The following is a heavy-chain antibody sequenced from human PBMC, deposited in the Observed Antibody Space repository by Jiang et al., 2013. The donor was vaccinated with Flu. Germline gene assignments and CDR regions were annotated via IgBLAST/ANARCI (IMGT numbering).Heavy chain of an antibody. Sequence: GSGLVKPSETLSLTCTVSGGSISSYYWSWIRQPPGKGLEWIGYINYIGTTNYNPSLKSRVTISVDTSKNQFSLKLSSVTAADTALYYCARGFTGFDSAPGFDYWGQGTLVTVSS. CDR2: INYIGTT. V-gene: IGHV4-59*01. D-gene: IGHD5-12*01. J-gene: IGHJ4*02. CDR3: ARGFTGFDSAPGFDY. CDR1: GGSISSYY.